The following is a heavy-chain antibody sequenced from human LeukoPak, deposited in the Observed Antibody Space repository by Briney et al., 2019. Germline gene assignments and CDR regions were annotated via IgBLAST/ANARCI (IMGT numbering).Heavy chain of an antibody. CDR3: AGLRGSYYGVDY. D-gene: IGHD1-26*01. CDR2: IYYSGST. V-gene: IGHV4-59*08. Sequence: NPSETLSLPCTVSVGSISSYYWSWIRQPPGKGLECIGYIYYSGSTNYNPSLKSRVTISVDTSRNQFSLKLSSVTAADTAVYYCAGLRGSYYGVDYWGQGTLVTVSS. J-gene: IGHJ4*02. CDR1: VGSISSYY.